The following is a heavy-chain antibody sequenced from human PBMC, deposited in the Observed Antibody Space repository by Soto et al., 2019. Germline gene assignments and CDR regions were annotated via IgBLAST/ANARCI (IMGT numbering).Heavy chain of an antibody. CDR1: GGSFSGYY. Sequence: SRACAVYGGSFSGYYWSWIRQPPGEGLEWIGEINHSGSTNYNPSLKSRVTISVDTSKNQFSMKLSSVTAADTAVYYSARKSLRYFDWLSATYFDYWGQGTLVTV. J-gene: IGHJ4*02. CDR2: INHSGST. D-gene: IGHD3-9*01. V-gene: IGHV4-34*01. CDR3: ARKSLRYFDWLSATYFDY.